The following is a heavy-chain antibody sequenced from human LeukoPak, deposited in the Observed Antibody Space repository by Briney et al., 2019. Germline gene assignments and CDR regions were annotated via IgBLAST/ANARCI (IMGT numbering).Heavy chain of an antibody. Sequence: ASVKVPCKASGYTFTSYYMHWVRQAPGQGLEWMGIINPSGGSTSYAQKLQGRVTMTRDMSTSTVYMELSRLRSDDTAVYYCARGVVRFGELLGNMDVWGKGTTVTISS. CDR3: ARGVVRFGELLGNMDV. CDR1: GYTFTSYY. D-gene: IGHD3-10*01. V-gene: IGHV1-46*01. CDR2: INPSGGST. J-gene: IGHJ6*03.